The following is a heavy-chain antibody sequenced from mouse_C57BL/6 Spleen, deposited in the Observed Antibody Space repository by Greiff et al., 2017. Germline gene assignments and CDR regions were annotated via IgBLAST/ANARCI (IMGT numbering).Heavy chain of an antibody. D-gene: IGHD3-3*01. CDR2: IDRGDGDT. J-gene: IGHJ2*01. CDR1: GYAFSSSW. Sequence: QVQLKQSGPELVKPGASVKISCAASGYAFSSSWMNWVKQRPGKGLEWIGRIDRGDGDTNYNGKFKGKATLTADKSSSTAYMQLSSLTSEDSAVYFCASWDRRNYFDDWGKGTTLTVSS. CDR3: ASWDRRNYFDD. V-gene: IGHV1-82*01.